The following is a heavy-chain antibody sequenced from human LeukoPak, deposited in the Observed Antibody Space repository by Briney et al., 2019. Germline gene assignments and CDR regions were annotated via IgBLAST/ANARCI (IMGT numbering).Heavy chain of an antibody. Sequence: GGSLRLSCAASGFTVSSNYMSWVRQAPGKGPEWVSVIYSGGSTYYADSVKGRFTISRDNSKNTLYLQMNSLRAEDTAVYYCARARGYSYGLNYWGQGTLVTVSS. D-gene: IGHD5-18*01. CDR2: IYSGGST. J-gene: IGHJ4*02. V-gene: IGHV3-53*01. CDR1: GFTVSSNY. CDR3: ARARGYSYGLNY.